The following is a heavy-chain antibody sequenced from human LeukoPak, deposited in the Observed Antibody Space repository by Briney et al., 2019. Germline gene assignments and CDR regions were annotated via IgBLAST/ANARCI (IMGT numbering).Heavy chain of an antibody. D-gene: IGHD6-13*01. CDR3: AREYAGYSSSWTFYYYGMDV. V-gene: IGHV1-8*02. CDR2: MNPNSGNT. Sequence: ASVTVTCKASGYTFTGYYMHWVRQAPGQGLEWMGCMNPNSGNTGYAQKFQGRVTMTRNTSISTDYMELSSLRSEDTAVYYCAREYAGYSSSWTFYYYGMDVWGQGTTVTVSS. CDR1: GYTFTGYY. J-gene: IGHJ6*02.